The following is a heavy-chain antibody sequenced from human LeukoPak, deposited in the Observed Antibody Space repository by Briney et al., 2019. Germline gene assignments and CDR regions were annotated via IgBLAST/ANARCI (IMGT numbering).Heavy chain of an antibody. D-gene: IGHD2-15*01. CDR1: VGSLSSSSYY. CDR3: ARGFGATRWRRAFDI. Sequence: PSETLSLTCTVSVGSLSSSSYYWGWVRQPPGKGLEWIGSIYYSGSTYYNPSLKSRVTISVDTSKNQFSLKLSSVTAADTAVYYCARGFGATRWRRAFDIWGQGTMVTVSS. J-gene: IGHJ3*02. CDR2: IYYSGST. V-gene: IGHV4-39*01.